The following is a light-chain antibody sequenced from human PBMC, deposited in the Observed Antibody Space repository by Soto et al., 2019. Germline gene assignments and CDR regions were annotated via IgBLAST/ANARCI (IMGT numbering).Light chain of an antibody. CDR3: QQYNNWPFT. CDR1: QSVSSN. Sequence: EIVMTQSPATLSVSPGERATLSCRASQSVSSNLACYQQKPGQAPRLLIYGASTRATGIPARFSGSGSGTEFTLTISSLHSEDFAVYYCQQYNNWPFTFGPGTKVDIK. V-gene: IGKV3-15*01. CDR2: GAS. J-gene: IGKJ3*01.